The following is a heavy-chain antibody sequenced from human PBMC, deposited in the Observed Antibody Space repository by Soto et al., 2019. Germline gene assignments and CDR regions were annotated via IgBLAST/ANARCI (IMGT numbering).Heavy chain of an antibody. CDR2: ISYDGSNK. D-gene: IGHD3-10*01. J-gene: IGHJ4*02. V-gene: IGHV3-30*18. Sequence: PGGSLRLSCAASGFTFSSYGMHWVRQAPGKGLEWVAVISYDGSNKYYADSVKGRFTISRDNSKNTLYLQMNSLRAEDTAVYYCAKDWWLYGSSGPFDYWGQGTLVTVSS. CDR1: GFTFSSYG. CDR3: AKDWWLYGSSGPFDY.